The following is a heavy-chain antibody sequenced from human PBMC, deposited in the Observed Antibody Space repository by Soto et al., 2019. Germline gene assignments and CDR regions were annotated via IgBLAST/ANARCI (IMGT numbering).Heavy chain of an antibody. CDR2: IIPIFGTA. CDR1: GGTFSSYA. V-gene: IGHV1-69*13. J-gene: IGHJ6*02. CDR3: ARVGYSWDYYYGMDV. Sequence: SVKVSCKASGGTFSSYAISWVRQAPGQGLEWMGGIIPIFGTANYAQKFQGRVTITADESTSTAYMELSSLRSEDTAVYYCARVGYSWDYYYGMDVWGQGTTVTVSS. D-gene: IGHD2-15*01.